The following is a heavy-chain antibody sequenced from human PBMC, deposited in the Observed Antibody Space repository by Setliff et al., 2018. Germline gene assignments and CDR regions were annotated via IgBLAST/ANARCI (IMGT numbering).Heavy chain of an antibody. CDR3: ARGSRGFDY. CDR1: RGTFSSYG. J-gene: IGHJ4*02. Sequence: ASVKVSCKASRGTFSSYGITWVRQAPGQGLEWMGFIYTDNGNTKYSKNFQDRVAITRDTSASTAYMELSSLTSEDTAVYFCARGSRGFDYWGQGARVTVSS. CDR2: IYTDNGNT. V-gene: IGHV1-3*04.